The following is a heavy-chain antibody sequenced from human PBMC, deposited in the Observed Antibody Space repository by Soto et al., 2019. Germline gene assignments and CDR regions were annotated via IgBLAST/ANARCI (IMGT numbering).Heavy chain of an antibody. Sequence: QMQLVESGGDLVKPGGSLRLSCAASGFNFGDYYMSWVRQAPGKGLEWVSFVSSTGGYTKYSASVGGRFTVSRDNGRNSLHRQLNSLRVEDTAVYYCARLRVGVNWYFDIWGRGTLVTVSS. D-gene: IGHD1-26*01. CDR3: ARLRVGVNWYFDI. J-gene: IGHJ2*01. CDR2: VSSTGGYT. CDR1: GFNFGDYY. V-gene: IGHV3-11*06.